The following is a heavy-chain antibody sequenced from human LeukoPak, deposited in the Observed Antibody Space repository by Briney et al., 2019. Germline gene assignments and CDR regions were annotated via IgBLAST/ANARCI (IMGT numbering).Heavy chain of an antibody. CDR2: IYTSGST. D-gene: IGHD6-19*01. Sequence: SETLSLTCTVSGGSISSGSYYWSWIRQPAGKGLEWIGRIYTSGSTNYNPSLRSRVTISVDTSKNQFSLKLSSVTAADTAVYYCARKSSSGWFSWLDYWGQGTLVTVSS. J-gene: IGHJ4*02. CDR1: GGSISSGSYY. V-gene: IGHV4-61*02. CDR3: ARKSSSGWFSWLDY.